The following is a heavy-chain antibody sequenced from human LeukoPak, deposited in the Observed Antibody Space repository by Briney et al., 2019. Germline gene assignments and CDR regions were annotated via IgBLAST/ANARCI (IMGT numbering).Heavy chain of an antibody. V-gene: IGHV1-69*01. CDR1: GGTFSSYA. D-gene: IGHD3-3*01. J-gene: IGHJ3*02. Sequence: SVKVSCKASGGTFSSYAISWVRQAPGQGLEWMGGIIPIFGTANYAQKFQGRVTITADESASTAYMELSSLRSEDTAVYYCASLDYDFWFRDAFDIWGQGTMVTVSS. CDR2: IIPIFGTA. CDR3: ASLDYDFWFRDAFDI.